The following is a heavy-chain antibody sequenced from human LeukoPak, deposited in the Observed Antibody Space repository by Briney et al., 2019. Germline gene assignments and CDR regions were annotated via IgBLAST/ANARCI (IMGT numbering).Heavy chain of an antibody. CDR1: GFTFSSYW. J-gene: IGHJ4*02. D-gene: IGHD2/OR15-2a*01. V-gene: IGHV3-7*04. CDR3: ARQNKSASFDY. CDR2: IKQDGSEK. Sequence: GRSLRLSCAASGFTFSSYWMSWVRQAPGKGLEWVANIKQDGSEKYYVDSVKGRFTISRDNAKNSLYLQMNSLRAEDTAVYYCARQNKSASFDYWGQGTLVTDSS.